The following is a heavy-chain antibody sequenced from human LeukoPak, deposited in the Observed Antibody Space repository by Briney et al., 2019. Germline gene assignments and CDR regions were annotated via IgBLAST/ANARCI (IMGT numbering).Heavy chain of an antibody. CDR1: GGSFSGYY. V-gene: IGHV4-34*01. J-gene: IGHJ6*02. D-gene: IGHD3-3*01. CDR2: INHSGST. CDR3: ARAYYDFWSGCRYYYYYGMDV. Sequence: SETLSLTCAVYGGSFSGYYWSWIRQPPGKGLEWIGEINHSGSTNYNPSLKSRVTISVDTSKNQFSLKLSSVTAADTAVYYCARAYYDFWSGCRYYYYYGMDVWGQGTTVTVSS.